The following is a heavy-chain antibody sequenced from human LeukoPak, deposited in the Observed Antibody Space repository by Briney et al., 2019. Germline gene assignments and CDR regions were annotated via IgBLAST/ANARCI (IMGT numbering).Heavy chain of an antibody. CDR2: INHSGST. Sequence: SETLSLTCAVYGGSFSGYNWSWIRQPPGKGQEWIGEINHSGSTNYNPSLKSRITISVDTSKNQFYLKLSSVTAADTAVYYCARGGVVVVPAAMRHFDYWGQGTMVTVSS. CDR3: ARGGVVVVPAAMRHFDY. J-gene: IGHJ4*02. CDR1: GGSFSGYN. D-gene: IGHD2-2*01. V-gene: IGHV4-34*01.